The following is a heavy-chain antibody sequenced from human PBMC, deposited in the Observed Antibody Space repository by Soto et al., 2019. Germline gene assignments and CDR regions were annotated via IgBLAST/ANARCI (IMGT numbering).Heavy chain of an antibody. J-gene: IGHJ4*02. Sequence: QVQLQESGPGLLEPSGTLSLTCTVSGVSVASYNWYNWVRQPPGKGLEWIGEIYHAGGTNFNPSLESRITISIDKSKNQFSLRLSSVTAADTAVYYCAGSGGYYFDYWGQGALVTVSS. D-gene: IGHD3-16*01. CDR2: IYHAGGT. CDR1: GVSVASYNW. V-gene: IGHV4-4*02. CDR3: AGSGGYYFDY.